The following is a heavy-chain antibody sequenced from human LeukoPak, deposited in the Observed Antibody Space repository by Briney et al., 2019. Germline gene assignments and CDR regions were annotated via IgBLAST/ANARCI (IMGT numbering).Heavy chain of an antibody. D-gene: IGHD3-10*01. CDR3: ARRPRGVIIKTWFDS. Sequence: SETLSLTCAVYGGSFSGYYWSWIRQPPGKGLEWIGEINHSGSANYNPSLKSRVTILLGTSKNQFSLNLSSVTAADTAVYYCARRPRGVIIKTWFDSWGQGTLVTVSS. J-gene: IGHJ5*01. CDR2: INHSGSA. V-gene: IGHV4-34*01. CDR1: GGSFSGYY.